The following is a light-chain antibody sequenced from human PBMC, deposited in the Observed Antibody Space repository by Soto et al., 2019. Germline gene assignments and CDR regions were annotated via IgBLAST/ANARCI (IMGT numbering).Light chain of an antibody. CDR2: GNS. CDR3: QSYDSSLSGSGV. CDR1: SSNIGAGYD. V-gene: IGLV1-40*01. J-gene: IGLJ2*01. Sequence: QSVLTQPPSVSGAPGKRVTISCTGSSSNIGAGYDVHWYQQLPGTAPKLLIYGNSNRPSGVPDRFSGSKSGTSASLAITGLQAEDEADYSCQSYDSSLSGSGVFGGGTKLTVL.